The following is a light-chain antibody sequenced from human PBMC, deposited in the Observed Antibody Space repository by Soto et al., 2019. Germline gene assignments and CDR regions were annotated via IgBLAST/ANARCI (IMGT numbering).Light chain of an antibody. CDR2: AAS. CDR1: QDIRNE. Sequence: AIQGTQSPCSLAASVENRVTTTFLGSQDIRNELSWYQQKPGKAPKFLIFAASNLQSGVPSRFSGSGSGTAFTLTLSTLQPEDFAPSFCLQDHAYPFTFGGGTKVDIK. V-gene: IGKV1-6*01. J-gene: IGKJ4*01. CDR3: LQDHAYPFT.